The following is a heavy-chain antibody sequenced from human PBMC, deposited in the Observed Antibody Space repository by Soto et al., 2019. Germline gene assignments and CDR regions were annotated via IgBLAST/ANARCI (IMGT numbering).Heavy chain of an antibody. CDR2: ISSSSSYT. V-gene: IGHV3-11*06. D-gene: IGHD3-10*02. J-gene: IGHJ4*02. CDR3: ASLFRSPDYFDY. CDR1: GFTFSYYY. Sequence: GGSLSLSCAASGFTFSYYYMSWIRQSPGKGLEWVSYISSSSSYTNYADSVKGRFTISRDNAKNSLYLQMNSLRAEDTAVYYCASLFRSPDYFDYWGQGTLVTVSS.